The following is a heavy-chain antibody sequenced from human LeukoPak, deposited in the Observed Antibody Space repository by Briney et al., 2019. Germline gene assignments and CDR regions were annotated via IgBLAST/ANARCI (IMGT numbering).Heavy chain of an antibody. CDR2: INPSGGST. V-gene: IGHV1-46*01. CDR3: ARDWGSERDLLTGYYIY. CDR1: GGTFSSYA. Sequence: ASVKVSCKASGGTFSSYAISWVRQAPGQGLDWMGIINPSGGSTSYAQKFQGRVTMTRDTSTSTVYMELSSLRSEDTAVYYCARDWGSERDLLTGYYIYWGQGTLVTVSS. J-gene: IGHJ4*02. D-gene: IGHD3-9*01.